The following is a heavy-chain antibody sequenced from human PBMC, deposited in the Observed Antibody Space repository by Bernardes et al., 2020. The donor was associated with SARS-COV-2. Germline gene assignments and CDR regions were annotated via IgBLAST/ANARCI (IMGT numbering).Heavy chain of an antibody. V-gene: IGHV3-30*18. CDR2: ISYDGSNK. CDR3: AKTHKWYYFDS. D-gene: IGHD2-15*01. Sequence: VGSLRLSCAASGFTFSSYAMNWVRQAPGKGLEWVAVISYDGSNKFYADSVKGRFTISRDNSKNTLFLQMDSLRAEDTAVYYCAKTHKWYYFDSWGQGTLVTVSS. J-gene: IGHJ4*02. CDR1: GFTFSSYA.